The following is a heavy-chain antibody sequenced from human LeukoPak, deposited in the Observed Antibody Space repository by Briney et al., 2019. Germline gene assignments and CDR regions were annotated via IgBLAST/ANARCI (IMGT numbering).Heavy chain of an antibody. CDR3: ARGTLGISGFDYFDY. D-gene: IGHD3-22*01. J-gene: IGHJ4*02. CDR1: GGSISSYY. Sequence: SETLSLTCTVSGGSISSYYWSWIRQPPGKGLEWIGYIYYSGGTNYNPSLKSRVTISVDTSKNQFSLKLSSVTAADTAVYYCARGTLGISGFDYFDYWGQGTLVTVSS. CDR2: IYYSGGT. V-gene: IGHV4-59*01.